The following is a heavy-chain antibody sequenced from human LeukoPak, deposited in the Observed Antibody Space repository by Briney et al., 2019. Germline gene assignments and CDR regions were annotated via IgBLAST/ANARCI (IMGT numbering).Heavy chain of an antibody. CDR3: AKERDIVVVVAATISWFDP. D-gene: IGHD2-15*01. CDR2: ISGSGGST. J-gene: IGHJ5*02. Sequence: KTGGSLRLSCAASGFTFSSYAMSWVRQAPGKGLEWVSAISGSGGSTYYADSVKGRFTISRDNSKNTLYLQMNSRRAEDTAVYYCAKERDIVVVVAATISWFDPWGQGTLVTVSS. V-gene: IGHV3-23*01. CDR1: GFTFSSYA.